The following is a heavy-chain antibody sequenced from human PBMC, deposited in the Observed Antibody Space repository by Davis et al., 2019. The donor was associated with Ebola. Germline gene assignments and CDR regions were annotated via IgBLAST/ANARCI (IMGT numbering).Heavy chain of an antibody. CDR2: IYYSGST. CDR1: GGSISSGNYY. J-gene: IGHJ5*02. CDR3: ARAGVYTTMVPFDP. Sequence: PSETLSLTCTVSGGSISSGNYYWSWIRQPPGKGLEWIGYIYYSGSTYYNPSLKSRVTISVDTSKNQFSLKLSSVTAADTAVYYCARAGVYTTMVPFDPWGQGTLVTVSS. D-gene: IGHD5-18*01. V-gene: IGHV4-30-4*01.